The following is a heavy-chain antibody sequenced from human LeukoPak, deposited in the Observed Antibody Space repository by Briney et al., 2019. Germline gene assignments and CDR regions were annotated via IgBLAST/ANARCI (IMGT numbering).Heavy chain of an antibody. D-gene: IGHD2-21*02. J-gene: IGHJ4*02. CDR1: GFTFSSYA. V-gene: IGHV3-23*01. Sequence: GGSLRLSCAASGFTFSSYAMSWVRQAPGKGLEWVSAISGSGGSTYYADSVKGRFTISRDNSKNTLYLQMNSLRAEDTAVYYCAKAGYCGGDCYSDFDYWGQGILVTVSS. CDR3: AKAGYCGGDCYSDFDY. CDR2: ISGSGGST.